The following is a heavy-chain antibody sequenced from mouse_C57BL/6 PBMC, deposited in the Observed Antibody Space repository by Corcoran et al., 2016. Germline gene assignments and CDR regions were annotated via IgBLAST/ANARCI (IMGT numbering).Heavy chain of an antibody. CDR3: ARKYVVYYEVNPDV. V-gene: IGHV1-26*01. J-gene: IGHJ1*03. Sequence: EVQLQQSGPELVKPGASVKISCKASGYTFTDYYMNWVKQSHGKSLEWIGDINPNNGGTSYNQKFKGKATLTVDKSSSTAYMELRSLTSEDSAVYYCARKYVVYYEVNPDVWGTGTTVTVSS. CDR1: GYTFTDYY. D-gene: IGHD2-4*01. CDR2: INPNNGGT.